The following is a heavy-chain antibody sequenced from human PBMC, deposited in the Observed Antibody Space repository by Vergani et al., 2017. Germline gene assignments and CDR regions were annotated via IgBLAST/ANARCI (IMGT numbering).Heavy chain of an antibody. CDR3: ASDTHSGQRADR. J-gene: IGHJ5*02. CDR2: IHYSENT. Sequence: QVQLQESGPGLVKSSETLPLTCSVSFDSTRNLYCNWIRQPPGKGLEWIGSIHYSENTNYNPSLKTRVTISVDTSKNQFSLTLTSVTAADTAVFYCASDTHSGQRADRWGQGILVTVTS. V-gene: IGHV4-59*11. CDR1: FDSTRNLY. D-gene: IGHD6-19*01.